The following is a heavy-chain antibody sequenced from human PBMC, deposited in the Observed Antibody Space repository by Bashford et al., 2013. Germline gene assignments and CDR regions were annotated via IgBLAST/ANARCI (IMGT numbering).Heavy chain of an antibody. CDR2: ISGSGGRT. J-gene: IGHJ4*02. D-gene: IGHD3-16*01. V-gene: IGHV3-23*01. CDR3: AKDPFINMLRYFDY. Sequence: VRQAPGKGLEWVSVISGSGGRTYYADSVKGRFTISRDNSMNTLFLQMTGLRAEDAAVYYCAKDPFINMLRYFDYWGQGTLVTVSS.